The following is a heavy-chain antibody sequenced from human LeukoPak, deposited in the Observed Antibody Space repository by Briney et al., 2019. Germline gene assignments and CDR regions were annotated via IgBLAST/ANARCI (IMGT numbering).Heavy chain of an antibody. CDR3: ARHWYSGYADAFDI. J-gene: IGHJ3*02. CDR1: GGSISSRSYY. V-gene: IGHV4-39*01. Sequence: SETLSLTCNVSGGSISSRSYYWGWIRQPPGKGLEWIGSTYYSGSTYYNPSLKSRVTISVDTSKNQFSLKLSSVTAADTAVDYCARHWYSGYADAFDIWGQGTMVTVSS. CDR2: TYYSGST. D-gene: IGHD5-12*01.